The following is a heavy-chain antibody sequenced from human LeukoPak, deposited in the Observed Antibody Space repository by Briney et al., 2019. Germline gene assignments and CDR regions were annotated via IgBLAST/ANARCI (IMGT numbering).Heavy chain of an antibody. CDR1: GYTLTELS. Sequence: ASVKVSCKVSGYTLTELSMHWVRQAPGKGLEWMGGFDPEDGETIYAQKFQGRVTMTEDTSTDTAYMELSSLRSEDTAVYYCARDRGDTYYYDSSGYPIWGQGTLVTVSS. CDR3: ARDRGDTYYYDSSGYPI. J-gene: IGHJ4*02. V-gene: IGHV1-24*01. D-gene: IGHD3-22*01. CDR2: FDPEDGET.